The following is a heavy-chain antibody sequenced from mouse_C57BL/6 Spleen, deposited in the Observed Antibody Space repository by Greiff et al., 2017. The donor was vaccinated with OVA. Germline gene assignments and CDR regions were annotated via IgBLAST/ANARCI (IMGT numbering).Heavy chain of an antibody. CDR2: IYPGSGST. Sequence: QVQLQQPGAELVKPGASVKMSCKASGYTFTSYWITWVKQRPGQGLEWIGVIYPGSGSTNYNEKFKSKATLTVDTSSSTAYMQLSSLTSEDSAFYYCARRDYDYDPFAYWGQGTLLTVSA. J-gene: IGHJ3*01. D-gene: IGHD2-4*01. CDR1: GYTFTSYW. CDR3: ARRDYDYDPFAY. V-gene: IGHV1-55*01.